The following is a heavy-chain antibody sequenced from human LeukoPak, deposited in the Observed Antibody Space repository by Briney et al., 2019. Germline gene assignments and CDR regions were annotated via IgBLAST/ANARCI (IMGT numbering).Heavy chain of an antibody. J-gene: IGHJ6*03. V-gene: IGHV4-59*01. D-gene: IGHD6-13*01. CDR3: ARVYSSSLIGYYYYYMDV. Sequence: PSETLSLTCSVSVGSLSSYYWSWIRQPPGKGLEWIGYIYYSGTTNYNPSLKNRVTISVDTSRNQFSLKLTSVTTADTAKYYCARVYSSSLIGYYYYYMDVWGKGTTVTVSS. CDR1: VGSLSSYY. CDR2: IYYSGTT.